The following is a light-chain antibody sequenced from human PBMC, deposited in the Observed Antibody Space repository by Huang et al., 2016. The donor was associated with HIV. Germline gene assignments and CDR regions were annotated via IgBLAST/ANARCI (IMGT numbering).Light chain of an antibody. Sequence: IQLTQSPPSLSASVVDRVVIACRATYDINNNLAWFQQQPGKAPRLLIYGASILQSGVPSRFSGSASGTHFALIINDLQPDDFAIYYCQQLNGYPITFGQGTR. CDR3: QQLNGYPIT. CDR2: GAS. V-gene: IGKV1-9*01. CDR1: YDINNN. J-gene: IGKJ5*01.